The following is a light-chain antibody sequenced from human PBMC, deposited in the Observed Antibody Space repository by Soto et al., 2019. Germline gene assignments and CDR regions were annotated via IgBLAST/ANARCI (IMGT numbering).Light chain of an antibody. J-gene: IGKJ4*01. CDR3: QQANSFPLT. Sequence: EVVMTQSPDTLSVSPGERATLSCRASQSVSSNLAWYQQKLGQAPRLLIYGASTRATGISAKFSGSGSGTEFTLTISSLQSEDFATYYCQQANSFPLTFGGGTKVEIK. CDR1: QSVSSN. V-gene: IGKV3-15*01. CDR2: GAS.